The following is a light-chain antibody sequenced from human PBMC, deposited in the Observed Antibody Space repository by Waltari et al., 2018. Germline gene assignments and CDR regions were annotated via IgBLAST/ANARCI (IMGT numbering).Light chain of an antibody. CDR3: QHRHSYPIT. Sequence: DIQLTQSPSFLSASVGDRVTITCRSNQGISNYLAWYQQKPGKAPKLLIHTASTLQGGVPSRFSGSGSGTEFTLTISSLQPEDFATYYCQHRHSYPITFGQGTKVEIK. J-gene: IGKJ1*01. V-gene: IGKV1-9*01. CDR1: QGISNY. CDR2: TAS.